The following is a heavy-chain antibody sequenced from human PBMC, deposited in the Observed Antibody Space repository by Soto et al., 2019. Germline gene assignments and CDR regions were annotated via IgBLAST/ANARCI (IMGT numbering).Heavy chain of an antibody. CDR2: ISSSGSTT. CDR3: ATRSGGGGAFDF. J-gene: IGHJ3*01. D-gene: IGHD3-10*01. CDR1: GFTFSSYW. Sequence: ESGGGLVQPGGSLRLSCAASGFTFSSYWMSWVRQAPGKGLEWVSYISSSGSTTYYADSVKGRFTISRDNAKNSLYLQMNSLRAEDTAIYYCATRSGGGGAFDFWGQGTMVTVSS. V-gene: IGHV3-48*04.